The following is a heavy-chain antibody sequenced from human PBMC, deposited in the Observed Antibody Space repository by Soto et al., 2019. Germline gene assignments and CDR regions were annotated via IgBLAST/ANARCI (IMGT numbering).Heavy chain of an antibody. CDR1: GGSMSGHY. D-gene: IGHD3-16*01. V-gene: IGHV4-59*11. Sequence: SGTLSLTSTVSGGSMSGHYWTWLRQPPGKGLEWIGYISYSGSSYYNPSLKSRVTISADTSRNPFSLRLTSVIAADTAVYFCARADPDASVGFWGQGTLVTVS. J-gene: IGHJ4*02. CDR3: ARADPDASVGF. CDR2: ISYSGSS.